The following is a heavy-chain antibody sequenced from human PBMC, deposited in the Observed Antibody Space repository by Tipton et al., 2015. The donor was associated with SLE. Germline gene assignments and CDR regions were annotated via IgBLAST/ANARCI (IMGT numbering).Heavy chain of an antibody. CDR1: GFTFSGSH. V-gene: IGHV3-73*01. J-gene: IGHJ4*02. CDR3: SRQVDRCHDY. Sequence: SLRLSCAASGFTFSGSHMHWVRQASGKGLEWVGHIRSKADNYATAYGASVKGRFTISRDDSANTAYLQMNSLKTEDTAVYYCSRQVDRCHDYWGQGILVIVSS. D-gene: IGHD3-16*02. CDR2: IRSKADNYAT.